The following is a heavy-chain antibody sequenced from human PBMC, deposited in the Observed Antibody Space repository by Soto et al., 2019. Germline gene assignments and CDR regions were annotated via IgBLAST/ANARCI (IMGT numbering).Heavy chain of an antibody. V-gene: IGHV3-30-3*01. CDR1: GFIFSNYA. J-gene: IGHJ4*02. Sequence: QVQLVESGGGVVQPGGSLRLSCTASGFIFSNYAMYWVRQAPDKGPDWAAVISYDGSNKDYADSVKGRFTISRDNSKNTLYLQMNSLKPEDTAMYYCARGDIVVNGPFDYWGQGTLVTVSS. CDR2: ISYDGSNK. D-gene: IGHD3-22*01. CDR3: ARGDIVVNGPFDY.